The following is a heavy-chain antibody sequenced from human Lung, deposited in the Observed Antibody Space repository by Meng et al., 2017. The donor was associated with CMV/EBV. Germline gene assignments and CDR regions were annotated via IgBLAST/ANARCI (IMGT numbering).Heavy chain of an antibody. V-gene: IGHV3-21*01. CDR2: ITSSSSYI. D-gene: IGHD2-2*01. CDR3: AIYCSATTCPPGHDAFDM. Sequence: GGSLRLSCAASGFNFSTYSMNWVRQAPGKGLEWVSYITSSSSYIYYGDSVRGRFTISRDNAKNSLYLQMNSLRAEDTAVYYCAIYCSATTCPPGHDAFDMWGQGTXVTGSS. CDR1: GFNFSTYS. J-gene: IGHJ3*02.